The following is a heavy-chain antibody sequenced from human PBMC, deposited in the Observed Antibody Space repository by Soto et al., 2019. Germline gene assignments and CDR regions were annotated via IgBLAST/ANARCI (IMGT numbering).Heavy chain of an antibody. CDR1: GFTFSRYA. Sequence: EVQLLESGGGLVQPGGSLRLSCVASGFTFSRYAMSWVRQAPGKGLEWVSAITGSGDTTYYADSVKGRFTISRDNSRNTLYLQMNSLRAEDTGVYYCAKEAEVATTASLYYFDYWGQGTLVTVSS. CDR3: AKEAEVATTASLYYFDY. CDR2: ITGSGDTT. D-gene: IGHD5-12*01. J-gene: IGHJ4*02. V-gene: IGHV3-23*01.